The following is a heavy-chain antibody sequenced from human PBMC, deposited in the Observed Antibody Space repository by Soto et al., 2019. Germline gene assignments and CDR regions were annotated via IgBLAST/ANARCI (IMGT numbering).Heavy chain of an antibody. D-gene: IGHD2-2*01. J-gene: IGHJ6*02. CDR1: SVSNAW. CDR3: TTLEGKCSSTSCYRPGDYYYYYGMDV. CDR2: IKSKTDGGTT. V-gene: IGHV3-15*07. Sequence: SVSNAWMNWVRQAPGKGLEWVGRIKSKTDGGTTDYAAPVKGRFTISRDDSKNTLYLQMNSLKTEDTAVYYCTTLEGKCSSTSCYRPGDYYYYYGMDVWGQGTTVTVSS.